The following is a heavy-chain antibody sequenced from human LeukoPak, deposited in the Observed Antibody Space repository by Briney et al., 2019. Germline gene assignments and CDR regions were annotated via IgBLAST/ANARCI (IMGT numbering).Heavy chain of an antibody. V-gene: IGHV3-7*04. CDR3: ARDWEHDILTGYHRAIWDY. D-gene: IGHD3-9*01. CDR1: GFTFSSYW. J-gene: IGHJ4*02. Sequence: GGSLRLSCAASGFTFSSYWMSWVRQAPGKGLEWVAKIKQDGSEKYYGDSVKGRFTISRDNAKNSLYLQMNSLRAEDTAVYYCARDWEHDILTGYHRAIWDYWGQGTLVTVSS. CDR2: IKQDGSEK.